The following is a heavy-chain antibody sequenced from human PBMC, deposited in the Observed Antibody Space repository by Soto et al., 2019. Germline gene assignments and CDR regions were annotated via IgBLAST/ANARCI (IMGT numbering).Heavy chain of an antibody. CDR3: ARRSSGWYFDY. CDR2: ISGSGGST. Sequence: EVQLLESGGGLVQPGGSLRLSCAASGFTFSSYAMSWVRKAPGKGLEWASAISGSGGSTYYADSVKGRFTISRDNSKNTLYLQMNSLRAEDTAVYYCARRSSGWYFDYWGQGTLVTVSS. V-gene: IGHV3-23*01. CDR1: GFTFSSYA. D-gene: IGHD6-19*01. J-gene: IGHJ4*02.